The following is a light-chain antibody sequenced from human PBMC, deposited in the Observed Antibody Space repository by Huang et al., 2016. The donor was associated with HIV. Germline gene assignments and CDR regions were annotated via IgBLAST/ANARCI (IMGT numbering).Light chain of an antibody. Sequence: DVVLTQTPLSLSVTPGQPASISCKSSQSLLNGDGKTYLFWYLQRPGQSPQVLVYEVSRLFSGGPDRFGGSGSGTDFTLNISRVEREDVCVYYCMQGLHLPTTFGLGTRVDIK. J-gene: IGKJ1*01. CDR1: QSLLNGDGKTY. CDR2: EVS. CDR3: MQGLHLPTT. V-gene: IGKV2-29*02.